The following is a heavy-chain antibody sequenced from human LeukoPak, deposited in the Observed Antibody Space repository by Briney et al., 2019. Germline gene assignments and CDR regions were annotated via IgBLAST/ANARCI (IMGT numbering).Heavy chain of an antibody. V-gene: IGHV3-20*04. J-gene: IGHJ3*02. CDR1: GFTFDDSG. CDR2: INWNGGST. CDR3: ARGVVPAARGAFDI. D-gene: IGHD2-2*01. Sequence: GGCLRLSCAASGFTFDDSGVGSGRQAPGKGMEWVSGINWNGGSTGYADSMKGRFTISRDKGKNSLYLQMNSLRAEDTALYYCARGVVPAARGAFDIWGQGTMVTVSS.